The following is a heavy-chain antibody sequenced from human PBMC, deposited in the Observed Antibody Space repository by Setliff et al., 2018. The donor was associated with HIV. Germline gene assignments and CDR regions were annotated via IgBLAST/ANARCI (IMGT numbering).Heavy chain of an antibody. Sequence: SETLSLTCTVSGASIGSGHSYWSWIRQHPGKGLEWIGNICYNGSSYHNPSLKSRVTISVDTSKNQFSLNLRSVTAADTAVYYCASWGRARRANYNFWSGSSWFGPWGQGILVTVSS. CDR3: ASWGRARRANYNFWSGSSWFGP. CDR2: ICYNGSS. V-gene: IGHV4-31*03. D-gene: IGHD3-3*01. CDR1: GASIGSGHSY. J-gene: IGHJ5*02.